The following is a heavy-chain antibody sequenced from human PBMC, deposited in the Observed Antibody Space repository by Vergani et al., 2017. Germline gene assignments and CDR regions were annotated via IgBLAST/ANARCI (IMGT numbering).Heavy chain of an antibody. CDR1: DSSIMTNPY. V-gene: IGHV4-38-2*01. J-gene: IGHJ6*02. CDR3: ARHRGSGGFFPSSYFYGMDV. Sequence: QVQLPESGPGLVEPSETLTLTCDVSDSSIMTNPYWGWFRQSPGKGLEWIGCIHHSGDTHYNSSLKSRVSISIVSSSKFSLSLTSVTAADTAIYYCARHRGSGGFFPSSYFYGMDVWGHGTTVTVSS. D-gene: IGHD3-10*01. CDR2: IHHSGDT.